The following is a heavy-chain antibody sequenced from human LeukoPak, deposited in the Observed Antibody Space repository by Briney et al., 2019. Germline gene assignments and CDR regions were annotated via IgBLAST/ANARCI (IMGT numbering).Heavy chain of an antibody. CDR1: GGSISSYY. J-gene: IGHJ3*02. CDR2: IYYSGST. CDR3: AREDIVVVVAATPTAGDAFDI. D-gene: IGHD2-15*01. V-gene: IGHV4-59*01. Sequence: SETLSLTCTVSGGSISSYYWSWIRQPPGKGLEWIGYIYYSGSTNYNPSLKSRVTISVDTSKNQFSLKLSSVTAADTAVYYCAREDIVVVVAATPTAGDAFDIWGQGTMVTVSS.